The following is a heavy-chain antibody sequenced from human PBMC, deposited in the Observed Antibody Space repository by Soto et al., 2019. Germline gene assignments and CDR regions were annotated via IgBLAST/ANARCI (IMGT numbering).Heavy chain of an antibody. V-gene: IGHV4-4*02. CDR2: IYHSGST. Sequence: QVQLQESGPGLVRPSGTLSLTCAVSGGSISSSNWWTWVRQPPGKGLEWIGEIYHSGSTNYIPSLKSRVTISVDTSKNQFSLRLNSVSAADTAVYYCARDRSNSPDLLDSWGRGTLVTVSS. J-gene: IGHJ4*02. D-gene: IGHD1-1*01. CDR3: ARDRSNSPDLLDS. CDR1: GGSISSSNW.